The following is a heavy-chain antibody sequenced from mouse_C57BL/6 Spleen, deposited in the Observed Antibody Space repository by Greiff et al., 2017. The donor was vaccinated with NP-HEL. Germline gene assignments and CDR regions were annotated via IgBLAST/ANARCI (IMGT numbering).Heavy chain of an antibody. Sequence: QVQLLQSGPELVKPGASVKLSCKASGYAFSSSWMNWVKQRPGKGLEWIGRIYPGDGDTNYNGKFKGQATLTADKSSSTANMQLSSLTSEDSAVYFCTRDGVYDGYSLGFAYWGQGTLVTVSA. CDR3: TRDGVYDGYSLGFAY. CDR1: GYAFSSSW. CDR2: IYPGDGDT. V-gene: IGHV1-82*01. J-gene: IGHJ3*01. D-gene: IGHD2-3*01.